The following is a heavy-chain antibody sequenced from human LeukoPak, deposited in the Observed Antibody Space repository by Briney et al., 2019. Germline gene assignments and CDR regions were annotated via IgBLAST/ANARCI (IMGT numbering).Heavy chain of an antibody. Sequence: GGSLRLSCAASGFTFNTYGMHWVRQAPGKGLEWVAFIRFDRSNKYYADSVKGRFTISRDNSKNTLYLQMNSLRAEDTAVYYCAKDRGFLICSSTSCQGHAFDIWGQGTMVTVSS. D-gene: IGHD2-2*01. CDR2: IRFDRSNK. J-gene: IGHJ3*02. CDR1: GFTFNTYG. CDR3: AKDRGFLICSSTSCQGHAFDI. V-gene: IGHV3-30*02.